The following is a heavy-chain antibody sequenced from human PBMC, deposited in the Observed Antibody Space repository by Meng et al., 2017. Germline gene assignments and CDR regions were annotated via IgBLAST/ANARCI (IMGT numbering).Heavy chain of an antibody. J-gene: IGHJ4*02. CDR3: ARGVQCSTSCYIDY. CDR2: ISTGGST. CDR1: GGSFRGYY. V-gene: IGHV4-34*01. D-gene: IGHD2-2*02. Sequence: QVKITPWGEGLLKPSVPLSVLCAVSGGSFRGYYWRWIRPPPGPGLAWFGDISTGGSTNYNPSLKSRVTISVDTSKNQFSLKLSSVTAADTAVYYCARGVQCSTSCYIDYWGQGTLVTVSS.